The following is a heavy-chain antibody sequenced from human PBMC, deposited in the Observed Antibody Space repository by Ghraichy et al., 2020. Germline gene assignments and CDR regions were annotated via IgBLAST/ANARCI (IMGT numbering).Heavy chain of an antibody. J-gene: IGHJ5*02. CDR1: GGSISSSSYY. CDR2: IYYSGST. V-gene: IGHV4-39*01. CDR3: ARRGIFGVVTPSRFDP. D-gene: IGHD3-3*01. Sequence: GSLRLSYTVSGGSISSSSYYWGWIRQPPGKGLEWIGSIYYSGSTYYNPSLKSRVTISVDTSKNQFSLKLSSVTAADTAVYYCARRGIFGVVTPSRFDPWGQGTLVTVSS.